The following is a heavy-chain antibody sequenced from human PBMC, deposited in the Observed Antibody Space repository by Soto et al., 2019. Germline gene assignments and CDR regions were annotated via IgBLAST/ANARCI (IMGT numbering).Heavy chain of an antibody. V-gene: IGHV3-30*04. Sequence: GGSLRLSCAASGFTFSSYAMHWVRQAPGKGLEWVAVISYDGSNKYYADSVKGRFTISRDNSKNTLYLQMNSLRAEDTAVYYCARDLVDRRIVAGTSGYWGQGTLVTVSS. J-gene: IGHJ4*02. CDR3: ARDLVDRRIVAGTSGY. CDR1: GFTFSSYA. CDR2: ISYDGSNK. D-gene: IGHD6-19*01.